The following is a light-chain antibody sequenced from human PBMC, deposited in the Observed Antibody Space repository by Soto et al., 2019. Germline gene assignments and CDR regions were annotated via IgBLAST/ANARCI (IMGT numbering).Light chain of an antibody. V-gene: IGLV2-8*01. J-gene: IGLJ2*01. Sequence: QSVLTQPPSASGSPGQSVTISCTGTSSDVGDYNYVSWYQRHPGKAPKLMIYEVSKRPSGVPDRFSGSKSGNTASLTVSGLQADDEADYYCSSYAGSNNFVVFGGGTKVTVL. CDR2: EVS. CDR3: SSYAGSNNFVV. CDR1: SSDVGDYNY.